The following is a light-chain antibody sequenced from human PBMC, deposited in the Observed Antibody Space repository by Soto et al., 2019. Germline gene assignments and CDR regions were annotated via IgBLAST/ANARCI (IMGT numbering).Light chain of an antibody. CDR1: QSVRDN. CDR3: QQYNTFPLI. CDR2: GAS. Sequence: EILITQSPATLSVSPGERTNFSCRASQSVRDNLAWYQLKPGQTPRLLIYGASTRAPGIPARFSGAGSGTQFSLTISNLQSEDFAVYYCQQYNTFPLIFGGGTKVEIK. V-gene: IGKV3-15*01. J-gene: IGKJ4*01.